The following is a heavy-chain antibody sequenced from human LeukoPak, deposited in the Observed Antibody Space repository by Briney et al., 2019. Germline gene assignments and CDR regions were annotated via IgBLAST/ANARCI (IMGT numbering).Heavy chain of an antibody. J-gene: IGHJ4*02. D-gene: IGHD3-22*01. CDR1: GGSFSSYY. Sequence: NSSETLSLTCTVSGGSFSSYYWSWVRQPPGKGLEWIGYIYYSGSTKYNPSLKGRATISVDTTKNQFSLKLSSVTAADTAVYYCARHKDHYDSSGYSSPFDYWGQRTLVTVSS. V-gene: IGHV4-59*08. CDR2: IYYSGST. CDR3: ARHKDHYDSSGYSSPFDY.